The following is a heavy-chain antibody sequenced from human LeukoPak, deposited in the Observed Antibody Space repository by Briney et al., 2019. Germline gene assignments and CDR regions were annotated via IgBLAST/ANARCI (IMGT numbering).Heavy chain of an antibody. CDR3: ARLVEGPYGDPASYYYYYGMDV. CDR1: GYTFTSYD. CDR2: MNPNSGNT. D-gene: IGHD4-17*01. V-gene: IGHV1-8*01. Sequence: ASVKVSCKASGYTFTSYDINWVRQATGQGLEWMGWMNPNSGNTGYAQKFQGRVTTTRNTSISTAYMELSSLRSEDTAVYYCARLVEGPYGDPASYYYYYGMDVWGQGTTVTVSS. J-gene: IGHJ6*02.